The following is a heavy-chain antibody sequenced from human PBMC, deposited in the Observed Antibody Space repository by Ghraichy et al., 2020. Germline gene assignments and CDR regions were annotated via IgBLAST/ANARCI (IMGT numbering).Heavy chain of an antibody. CDR2: IYYSGST. CDR3: ARDHRCSSTSCYMKYYYYGMDV. V-gene: IGHV4-39*07. Sequence: SETLSLTCTVSGGSISSSSYYWGWIRQPPGKGLEWIGSIYYSGSTYYNPSLKSRVTISVDTSKNQFSLKLSSVTAADTAVYYCARDHRCSSTSCYMKYYYYGMDVWGQGTTVTVSS. J-gene: IGHJ6*02. D-gene: IGHD2-2*01. CDR1: GGSISSSSYY.